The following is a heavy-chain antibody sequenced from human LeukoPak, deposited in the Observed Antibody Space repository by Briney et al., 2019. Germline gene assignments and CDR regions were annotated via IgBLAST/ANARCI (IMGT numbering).Heavy chain of an antibody. V-gene: IGHV1-24*01. CDR2: FDPEDGET. CDR1: GYTLTELS. J-gene: IGHJ1*01. D-gene: IGHD2-15*01. CDR3: ARGIYAGAATGFQH. Sequence: ASVKVSCKVSGYTLTELSMHWVRQAPGKGLEWMGGFDPEDGETIYAQKFQGRVTMTEDTSTDTAYMELSRLRSDDTAVYYCARGIYAGAATGFQHWGQGTLGTVSS.